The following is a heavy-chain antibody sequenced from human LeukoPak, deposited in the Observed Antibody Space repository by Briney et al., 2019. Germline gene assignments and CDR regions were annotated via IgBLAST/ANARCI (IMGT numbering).Heavy chain of an antibody. CDR2: INGDGSEK. CDR3: VRGGHHSVDY. Sequence: GGSLRLSCTASGFTFSHYWMSWVRRTPGKGLEWVANINGDGSEKNYVDSVKGRFTMSRDNARNLIHLQMNSLRVDDTAVYYCVRGGHHSVDYWGQGTLVTVSS. J-gene: IGHJ4*02. CDR1: GFTFSHYW. D-gene: IGHD2-21*01. V-gene: IGHV3-7*01.